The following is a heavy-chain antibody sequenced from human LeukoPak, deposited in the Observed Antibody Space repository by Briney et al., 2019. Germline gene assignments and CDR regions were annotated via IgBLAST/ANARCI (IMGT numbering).Heavy chain of an antibody. V-gene: IGHV3-7*01. CDR3: ARVIQTSDFWSGYSYCFDY. Sequence: GGSLRLSCAASGFTFSSYWMSWVRQAPGKGLEWVANIKQDGSEKYYVDSVKGRFTISRDNAKNSLYLQMNSLRDEDTAVYYCARVIQTSDFWSGYSYCFDYWGQGTLVTVSS. J-gene: IGHJ4*02. CDR1: GFTFSSYW. CDR2: IKQDGSEK. D-gene: IGHD3-3*01.